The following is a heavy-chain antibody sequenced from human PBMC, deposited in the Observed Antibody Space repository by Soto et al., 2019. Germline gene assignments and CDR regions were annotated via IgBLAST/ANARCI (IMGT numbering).Heavy chain of an antibody. CDR1: GYTFTSYD. V-gene: IGHV1-69*13. J-gene: IGHJ6*02. Sequence: SVKVSCKASGYTFTSYDINWVRQAPGQGLEWMGGIIPIFGTANYAQKFQGRVTITADESTSTAYMELSSLRSEDTAVYYCARGWFSKSLTYSSSWSYYYYYGMDVWGQGTTVTVSS. CDR2: IIPIFGTA. D-gene: IGHD6-13*01. CDR3: ARGWFSKSLTYSSSWSYYYYYGMDV.